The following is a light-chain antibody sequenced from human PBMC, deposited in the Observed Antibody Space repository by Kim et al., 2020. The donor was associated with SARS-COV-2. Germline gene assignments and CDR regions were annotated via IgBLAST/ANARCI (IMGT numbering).Light chain of an antibody. V-gene: IGLV3-19*01. CDR1: SLRSYY. CDR2: GKN. Sequence: SSELTQDPAVSVALGQTVRITCQGDSLRSYYESWYQQKPGPAPVLVIYGKNNRPSGIPDRVSGCSSGNTASLTITGAQAEDEADYYCNSRDSSGNHWVFG. J-gene: IGLJ3*02. CDR3: NSRDSSGNHWV.